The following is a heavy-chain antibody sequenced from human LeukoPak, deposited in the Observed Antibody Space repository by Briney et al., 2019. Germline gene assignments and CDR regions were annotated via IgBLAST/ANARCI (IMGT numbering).Heavy chain of an antibody. J-gene: IGHJ4*02. CDR1: GDSISNYY. Sequence: SETLSLTCTVSGDSISNYYWSWIRQPPGGGLEWIGYIYYSVSTTYNPSLKSRVTISLDTSKNQFSLKLTSVTAADTAMYYCARLVYHGSGTYRFYYFDYWGQGTLVTVSS. D-gene: IGHD3-10*01. V-gene: IGHV4-59*01. CDR2: IYYSVST. CDR3: ARLVYHGSGTYRFYYFDY.